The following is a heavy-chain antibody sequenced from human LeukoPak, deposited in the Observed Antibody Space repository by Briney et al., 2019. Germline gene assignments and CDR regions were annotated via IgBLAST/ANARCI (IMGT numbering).Heavy chain of an antibody. V-gene: IGHV3-23*01. J-gene: IGHJ4*02. Sequence: PGVSLRLSCAASGFTFNNFAMSWVRQAPGTGLEWVSAISGSAGSTYYADSVKGRFTISRDNSKNTLYLQMDSLGAEDTAVYFCAKGSVAATYKFDCWGQGTLVTVSS. CDR2: ISGSAGST. CDR3: AKGSVAATYKFDC. CDR1: GFTFNNFA. D-gene: IGHD6-19*01.